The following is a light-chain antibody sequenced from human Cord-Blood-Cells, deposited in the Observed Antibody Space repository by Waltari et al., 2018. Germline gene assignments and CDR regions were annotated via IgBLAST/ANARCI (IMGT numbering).Light chain of an antibody. V-gene: IGLV2-14*01. CDR2: DVS. Sequence: QSALTQPASVSGSPGQSITISCTGTSRDVGRYNYVPWYQQHPGKAPTLMIYDVSKRPSGVSNRFSGSKSGNTASLTISGLQAEDEADYYCSSYTSSSTLVFGGGTKLTVL. CDR1: SRDVGRYNY. CDR3: SSYTSSSTLV. J-gene: IGLJ3*02.